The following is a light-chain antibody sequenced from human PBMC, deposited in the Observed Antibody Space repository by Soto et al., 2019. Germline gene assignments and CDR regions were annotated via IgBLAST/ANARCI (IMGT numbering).Light chain of an antibody. J-gene: IGLJ2*01. V-gene: IGLV2-23*02. Sequence: QSALTQAASVSGSPGQSITISCTGTSSDIGSYNLVSWYQQHPGKAPKLMISEVSKRPSGVSNRFSGSKSGNTASLTISGLQAEDEADYYCCSHAGSSTYVVFGGGTKVTVL. CDR1: SSDIGSYNL. CDR3: CSHAGSSTYVV. CDR2: EVS.